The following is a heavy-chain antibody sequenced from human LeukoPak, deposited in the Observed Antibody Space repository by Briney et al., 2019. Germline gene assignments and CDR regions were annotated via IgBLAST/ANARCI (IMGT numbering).Heavy chain of an antibody. J-gene: IGHJ4*02. CDR3: ARGRSYGFDFDS. Sequence: SETLSLTCDVSGVSINTCCTYGTGIRRPPGRGLNGIGYKYYSGSTRYNSSLRSRLTISLDSSKNQFSLRLTSVTAADTAVYYCARGRSYGFDFDSWGPGTLVIVSS. CDR1: GVSINTCCTY. CDR2: KYYSGST. D-gene: IGHD5-18*01. V-gene: IGHV4-61*01.